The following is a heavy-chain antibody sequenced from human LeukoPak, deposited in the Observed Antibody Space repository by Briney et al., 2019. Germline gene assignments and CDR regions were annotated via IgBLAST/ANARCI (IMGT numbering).Heavy chain of an antibody. CDR2: ISGSGGST. Sequence: GGSLRLSCAASGFTFSSYDMRWVRQAPGKGLEWVSVISGSGGSTYYADSVKGRFTISRDNSKNTLYLQMNSLRAEDTAVFYCAKDGDWFGELLYFDYWGQGTLVTVSS. J-gene: IGHJ4*02. V-gene: IGHV3-23*01. CDR1: GFTFSSYD. CDR3: AKDGDWFGELLYFDY. D-gene: IGHD3-10*01.